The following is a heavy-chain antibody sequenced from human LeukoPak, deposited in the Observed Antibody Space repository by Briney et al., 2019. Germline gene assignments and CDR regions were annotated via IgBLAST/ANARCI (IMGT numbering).Heavy chain of an antibody. D-gene: IGHD3-16*01. CDR2: IYYSGST. J-gene: IGHJ2*01. V-gene: IGHV4-31*03. Sequence: SETLSLTCTVSGGSISSGGYYWSWIRQHPGKGLEWIGYIYYSGSTYYNPSLKSRVTISVDTSKNQFSLKLSSVTAADTAVYYCARDYDGVPWYFDLWGRGTLVTVSS. CDR3: ARDYDGVPWYFDL. CDR1: GGSISSGGYY.